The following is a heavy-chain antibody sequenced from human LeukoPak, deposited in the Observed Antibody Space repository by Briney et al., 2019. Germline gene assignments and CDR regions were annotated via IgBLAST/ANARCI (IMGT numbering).Heavy chain of an antibody. CDR2: ISYDGSNK. D-gene: IGHD6-19*01. V-gene: IGHV3-30*04. J-gene: IGHJ4*02. CDR3: AREGDSSGWYDGFDY. CDR1: GFTFSSYA. Sequence: GSLRLSCAASGFTFSSYAMHWVRQAPGKGLEWVAVISYDGSNKYYADSVKGRFTISRDNSKNTLYLQMNSLRAEDTAVYYCAREGDSSGWYDGFDYWGQGTLVTVSS.